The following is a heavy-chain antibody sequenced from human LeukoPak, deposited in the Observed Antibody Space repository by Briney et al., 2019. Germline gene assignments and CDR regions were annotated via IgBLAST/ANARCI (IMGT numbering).Heavy chain of an antibody. V-gene: IGHV3-33*06. CDR3: AKDRYYDLGSYYFDY. CDR2: IWYDGSNR. Sequence: PGRSLRLSCAASGFTFSSYGMHWVRQAPGKGLEWVAVIWYDGSNRYYADSVKGRFTISRDNSKNTLYLQMNSLRAEDTAVYYCAKDRYYDLGSYYFDYWGQGTLVTVSS. CDR1: GFTFSSYG. D-gene: IGHD3-22*01. J-gene: IGHJ4*02.